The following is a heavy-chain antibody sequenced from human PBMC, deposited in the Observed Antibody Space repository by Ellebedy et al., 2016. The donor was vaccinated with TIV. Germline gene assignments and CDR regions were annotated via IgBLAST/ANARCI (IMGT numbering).Heavy chain of an antibody. V-gene: IGHV5-10-1*01. CDR2: IDVSDSYT. CDR1: GYSFPLYW. CDR3: ARQFDGLDV. Sequence: GESLKISXKGSGYSFPLYWISWVRQIPGKGLEWLGKIDVSDSYTDYSPSFEGHVTLSADKSSSTAYLQWSRLKPSDTATYYCARQFDGLDVWGQGTTVIVSS. D-gene: IGHD5-24*01. J-gene: IGHJ6*02.